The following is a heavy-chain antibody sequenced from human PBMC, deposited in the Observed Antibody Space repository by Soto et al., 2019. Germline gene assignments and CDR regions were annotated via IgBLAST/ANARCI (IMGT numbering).Heavy chain of an antibody. CDR1: GFALTYYN. CDR3: VRDSAYSFDY. CDR2: ISSSTSAT. D-gene: IGHD2-21*01. V-gene: IGHV3-48*01. J-gene: IGHJ4*02. Sequence: EVQLVESGGGLVQPGGSLRLSCAASGFALTYYNMKWVRQAPGKGLAWVSDISSSTSATYYADSVKGRFTISRDNAKNSLYLQMSNLGAEDTAIYYCVRDSAYSFDYWGQGTLVTVSS.